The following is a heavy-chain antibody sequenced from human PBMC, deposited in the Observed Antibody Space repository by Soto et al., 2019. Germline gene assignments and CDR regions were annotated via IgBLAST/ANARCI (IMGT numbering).Heavy chain of an antibody. J-gene: IGHJ4*02. V-gene: IGHV4-34*01. CDR1: GGSFSGYY. CDR2: INHSGST. Sequence: PSETLSLTCAVYGGSFSGYYWSWIRQPPGKGLEWIGEINHSGSTNYNPSLKSRVTISVDTSKNQFSLKLSSVTAADTAVYYCAREAVTTWNYFDYWGQGTLVTVSS. CDR3: AREAVTTWNYFDY. D-gene: IGHD4-17*01.